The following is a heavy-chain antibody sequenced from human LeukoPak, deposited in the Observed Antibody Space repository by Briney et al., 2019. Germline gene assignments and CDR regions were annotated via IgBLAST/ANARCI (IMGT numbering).Heavy chain of an antibody. J-gene: IGHJ4*02. CDR3: ARPSRSYGDYYLV. Sequence: GESLKISCKGSGYNFTSYWIGWVRQMPGKGLEWMGIIYPGDSDTRYSPSFQGQVTISADKSISTAYLQWSSLKASDTAMYYCARPSRSYGDYYLVWGQGTLVTVSS. D-gene: IGHD4-17*01. V-gene: IGHV5-51*01. CDR1: GYNFTSYW. CDR2: IYPGDSDT.